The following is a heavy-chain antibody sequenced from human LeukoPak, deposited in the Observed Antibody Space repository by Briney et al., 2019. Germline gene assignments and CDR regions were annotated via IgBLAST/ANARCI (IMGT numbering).Heavy chain of an antibody. CDR2: IKSKTDGGTT. CDR3: TTERKRFLEWTLDP. CDR1: GFTFKSYW. D-gene: IGHD3-3*01. V-gene: IGHV3-15*01. Sequence: GGSLRLSCAASGFTFKSYWMSWVRQAPGKGLEWVGRIKSKTDGGTTDYAAPVKGRFTISRDDSKNTLYLQMNSLKTEDTAVYYCTTERKRFLEWTLDPWGQGTLVTVSS. J-gene: IGHJ5*02.